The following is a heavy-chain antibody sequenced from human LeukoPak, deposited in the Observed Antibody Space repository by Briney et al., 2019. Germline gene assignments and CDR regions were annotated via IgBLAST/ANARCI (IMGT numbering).Heavy chain of an antibody. Sequence: GGSLRLSCAASGFTFSSYWMSWVRQAPGKGLEWVANIKQDGSEKYYVDSVKGRLTISRDNAKNSLYLQMNSLRAEDTAVYYCARVIYSYSSYEDNWFDPWGQGTLVTVSS. CDR3: ARVIYSYSSYEDNWFDP. CDR1: GFTFSSYW. D-gene: IGHD6-6*01. CDR2: IKQDGSEK. V-gene: IGHV3-7*01. J-gene: IGHJ5*02.